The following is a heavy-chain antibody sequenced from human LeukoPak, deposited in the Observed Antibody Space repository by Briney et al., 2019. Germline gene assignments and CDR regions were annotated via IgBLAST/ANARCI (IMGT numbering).Heavy chain of an antibody. CDR3: ARHFASSWYPDAFDI. J-gene: IGHJ3*02. CDR1: GGSISSYY. CDR2: IYYSGST. Sequence: PSETLSLTCTVSGGSISSYYWSWIRQPPGKGLEWIGYIYYSGSTNYNPSLKSRVTIPVDTSKNQFSLKLSSVTAADTAVYYCARHFASSWYPDAFDIWGQGTMVTVSS. D-gene: IGHD6-13*01. V-gene: IGHV4-59*08.